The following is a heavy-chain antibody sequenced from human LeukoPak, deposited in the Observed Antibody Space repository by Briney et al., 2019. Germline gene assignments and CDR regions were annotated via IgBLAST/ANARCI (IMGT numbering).Heavy chain of an antibody. CDR1: GASIGSSIYY. D-gene: IGHD6-13*01. V-gene: IGHV4-39*01. Sequence: KPSETLSLTCTVSGASIGSSIYYWGWVRQPPGKGLEWIGSIYYTGSTYYNPSLKSRSTISVDASKKQFSLRLSSVTAADTAVYYCARHVASGGIPLSFDPWGQGTLVTVSS. J-gene: IGHJ5*02. CDR2: IYYTGST. CDR3: ARHVASGGIPLSFDP.